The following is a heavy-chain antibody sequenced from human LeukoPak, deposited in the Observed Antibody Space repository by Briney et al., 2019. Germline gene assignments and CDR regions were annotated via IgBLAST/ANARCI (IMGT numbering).Heavy chain of an antibody. CDR2: IYHSGSP. J-gene: IGHJ2*01. CDR1: GGSISSNNW. Sequence: PSETLSLTCAVSGGSISSNNWWGWVRQPPGKGLEWIGEIYHSGSPNYNPSLKSRVTISVDKSRNHFSLNLSSVTAADTAVYYCARSEGGYYDSSGYYPYWYFDLWGRGTLVTVSS. D-gene: IGHD3-22*01. V-gene: IGHV4-4*02. CDR3: ARSEGGYYDSSGYYPYWYFDL.